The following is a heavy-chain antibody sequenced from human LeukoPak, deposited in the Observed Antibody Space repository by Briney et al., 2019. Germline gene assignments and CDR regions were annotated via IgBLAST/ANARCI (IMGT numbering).Heavy chain of an antibody. CDR1: GYTFSNYG. CDR2: ISAYNGNT. Sequence: GASVKVSCKASGYTFSNYGISWVRQAPGQGLEWMGWISAYNGNTNYAPKLQGRVTMTTDTSTSTAYMELRNLRSDDTAVYYCARGDYGDYWGGYWGQGTLVTVSS. D-gene: IGHD4-17*01. CDR3: ARGDYGDYWGGY. J-gene: IGHJ4*02. V-gene: IGHV1-18*01.